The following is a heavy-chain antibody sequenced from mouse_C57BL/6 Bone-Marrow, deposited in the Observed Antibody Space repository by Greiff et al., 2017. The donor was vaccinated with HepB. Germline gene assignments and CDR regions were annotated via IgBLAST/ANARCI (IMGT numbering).Heavy chain of an antibody. J-gene: IGHJ2*01. CDR1: GYAFSSSW. CDR2: IYPGDGDT. Sequence: QVQLKQSGPELVKPGASVKISCKASGYAFSSSWMNWVKQRPGKGLEWIGRIYPGDGDTNYNGKFKGKATLTADKSSSTAYMQLSSLTSEDSAVYFCARCVITTVVAGDYWGQGTTLTVSS. CDR3: ARCVITTVVAGDY. D-gene: IGHD1-1*01. V-gene: IGHV1-82*01.